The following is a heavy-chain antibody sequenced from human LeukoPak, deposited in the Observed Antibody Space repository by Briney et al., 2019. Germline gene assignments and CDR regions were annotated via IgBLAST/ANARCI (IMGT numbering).Heavy chain of an antibody. J-gene: IGHJ6*02. Sequence: ASVKVSCKASRYTFTGYYMHWVRQAPGQGLEWMGWINPNSGGTNYAQKFQGRVTMTRDTSISTAYMELSRLRSDDTAVYYCARDPPPYYDFWSGPTSYGMDVWGQGTTVTVSS. CDR1: RYTFTGYY. V-gene: IGHV1-2*02. CDR2: INPNSGGT. D-gene: IGHD3-3*01. CDR3: ARDPPPYYDFWSGPTSYGMDV.